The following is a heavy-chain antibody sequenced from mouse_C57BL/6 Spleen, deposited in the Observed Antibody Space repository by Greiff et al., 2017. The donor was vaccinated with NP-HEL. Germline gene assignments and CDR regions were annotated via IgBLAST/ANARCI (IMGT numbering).Heavy chain of an antibody. CDR2: ISSGSSTI. V-gene: IGHV5-17*01. J-gene: IGHJ2*01. CDR1: GFTFSDYG. D-gene: IGHD1-1*01. CDR3: ARAYYYGSFYYFDY. Sequence: EVKLVESGGGLVKPGGSLKLSCAASGFTFSDYGMHWVRQAPEKGLEWVAYISSGSSTIYYADTVQGRFTISRDNAKNTLFLQMTSLRSEDTAMYYCARAYYYGSFYYFDYWGQGTTLTVSS.